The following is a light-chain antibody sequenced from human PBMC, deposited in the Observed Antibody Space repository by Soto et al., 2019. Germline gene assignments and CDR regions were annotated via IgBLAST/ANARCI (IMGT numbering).Light chain of an antibody. CDR2: DAS. Sequence: ALTQSPATLSLSPGEGATLSCRASQSVTTSLAWYQKKPGQAPRLLIYDASNRATGIPARFSGSGSGTDFSLTISSLEPEDFAVYYCQQRANWPPELSFGGGTTVEI. V-gene: IGKV3-11*01. CDR3: QQRANWPPELS. J-gene: IGKJ4*01. CDR1: QSVTTS.